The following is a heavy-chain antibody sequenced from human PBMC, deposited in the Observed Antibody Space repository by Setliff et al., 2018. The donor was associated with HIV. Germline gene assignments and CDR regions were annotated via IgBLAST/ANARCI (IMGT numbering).Heavy chain of an antibody. V-gene: IGHV1-69*10. CDR2: FIPVLDIT. J-gene: IGHJ3*02. Sequence: GASVKVSCKASGGTSNKYAINWVRQAPGQGLEWMGQFIPVLDITNYAQKFQGRVTITADASSSTMYMELSGLRSGDTVVYYCAGPRGDEAFDIWGQGTMVTVSS. D-gene: IGHD3-10*01. CDR1: GGTSNKYA. CDR3: AGPRGDEAFDI.